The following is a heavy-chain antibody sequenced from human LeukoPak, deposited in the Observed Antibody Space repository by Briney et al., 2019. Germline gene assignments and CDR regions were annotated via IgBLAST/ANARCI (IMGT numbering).Heavy chain of an antibody. CDR3: AKDLVSGDWYWRGFDS. J-gene: IGHJ4*02. D-gene: IGHD6-19*01. CDR2: IGGSSGRT. Sequence: PGGSLRLSCAASGFTFNSYVMSWVRQAPGKGLEWVSAIGGSSGRTYYADSVRGRFIISRDNSKNTVYLQLNSLRGEDTAVYYCAKDLVSGDWYWRGFDSWGQGTLVTVSS. V-gene: IGHV3-23*01. CDR1: GFTFNSYV.